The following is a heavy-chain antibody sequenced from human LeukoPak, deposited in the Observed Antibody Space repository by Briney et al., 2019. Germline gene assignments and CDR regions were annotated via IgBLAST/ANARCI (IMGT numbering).Heavy chain of an antibody. CDR3: ARAEGRYSSGWSHDAFDI. J-gene: IGHJ3*02. CDR2: IYYSGST. D-gene: IGHD6-19*01. CDR1: GGSISSYY. V-gene: IGHV4-59*08. Sequence: SEALSLTCTVSGGSISSYYWSWIRQPPGKGLEWIGYIYYSGSTYYNPSLKSRVTISVDTSKNQFSLKLSSVTAADTAVCYCARAEGRYSSGWSHDAFDIWGQGTMVTVSS.